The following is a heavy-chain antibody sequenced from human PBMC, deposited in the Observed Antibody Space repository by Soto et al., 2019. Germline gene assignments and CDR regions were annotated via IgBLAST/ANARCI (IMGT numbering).Heavy chain of an antibody. CDR1: GGTFSSYA. J-gene: IGHJ6*02. CDR2: IIPIFGTA. Sequence: QVQLVQSGAEVKKPGSSVKVSCKASGGTFSSYAISWVRQAPGQGLEWMGGIIPIFGTADYAQKFQGRVTFTADESTNTAYMELSSPRSEDTAVCYCARLIAAASPPRSPRYYYGRDVWGQGTTVTVSS. CDR3: ARLIAAASPPRSPRYYYGRDV. D-gene: IGHD6-13*01. V-gene: IGHV1-69*12.